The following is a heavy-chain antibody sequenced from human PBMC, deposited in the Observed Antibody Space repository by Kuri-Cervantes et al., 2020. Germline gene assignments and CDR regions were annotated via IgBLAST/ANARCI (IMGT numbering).Heavy chain of an antibody. Sequence: ASVKVSCKASGYTFTSYDINWVRQATGQGLEWMGWISAYNGNTNYAQKLQGRVTMTTDTSTSTAYMELRSLRSDDTAVYYCAVLWGHTVTEQGAFDIWGQGTMVTDSS. CDR3: AVLWGHTVTEQGAFDI. V-gene: IGHV1-18*01. J-gene: IGHJ3*02. D-gene: IGHD4-17*01. CDR1: GYTFTSYD. CDR2: ISAYNGNT.